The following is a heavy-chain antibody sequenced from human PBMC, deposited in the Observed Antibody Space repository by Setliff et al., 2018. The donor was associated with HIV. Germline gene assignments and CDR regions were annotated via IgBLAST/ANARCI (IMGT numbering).Heavy chain of an antibody. Sequence: GGSLRLSCTASGFTFGDYAMSWVRQAPGKGLEWVGFIRSKAYGGTTEYAASVKGRFTISRDDSKSIAYLQMNSLKTEDTAVYYCTRDRGGRLAVAGRGLDYWGQGTLVTVSS. CDR1: GFTFGDYA. J-gene: IGHJ4*02. D-gene: IGHD6-19*01. CDR2: IRSKAYGGTT. CDR3: TRDRGGRLAVAGRGLDY. V-gene: IGHV3-49*04.